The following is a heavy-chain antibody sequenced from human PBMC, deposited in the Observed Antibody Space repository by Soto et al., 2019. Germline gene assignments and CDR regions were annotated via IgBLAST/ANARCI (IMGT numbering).Heavy chain of an antibody. CDR1: GASISSYY. D-gene: IGHD1-1*01. J-gene: IGHJ4*02. V-gene: IGHV4-59*01. CDR2: IDYSGST. CDR3: ARGPTVTGFDY. Sequence: QVQLQESGPGLVKPSETLSLSCTVSGASISSYYWSWIRQPPGKGLEWIGYIDYSGSTNYNPSLKSRVTMSLDTSKSHFSLRLSSVTAADTAVYYCARGPTVTGFDYWGQGPLVTVSS.